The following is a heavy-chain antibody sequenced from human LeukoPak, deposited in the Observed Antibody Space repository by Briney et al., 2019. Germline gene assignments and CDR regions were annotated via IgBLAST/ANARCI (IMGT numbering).Heavy chain of an antibody. CDR2: IYYSGST. D-gene: IGHD3-3*01. Sequence: PSQTLSLTCTVSGGSISSGDYYWRWIRQPPGKGLEWIGYIYYSGSTYYNPSLKSRVTISVDTSKNQVSLKLSSVTAADTAVYYCARTTHYDFWSGPNAEYFQHWGQGTLVTVSS. CDR1: GGSISSGDYY. CDR3: ARTTHYDFWSGPNAEYFQH. J-gene: IGHJ1*01. V-gene: IGHV4-30-4*08.